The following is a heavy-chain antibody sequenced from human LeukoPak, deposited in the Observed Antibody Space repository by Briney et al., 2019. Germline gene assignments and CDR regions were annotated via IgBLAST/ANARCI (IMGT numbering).Heavy chain of an antibody. D-gene: IGHD2-2*01. Sequence: SQTLSLTCAISGDSVSSNSVTWNWIRQSPSRGLEWLVRTYYRSTWYNDYAVSVRGRITVNPDTSKNQFSLHLNSVTPEDTAVYYCARRLTQYDCFDPWGQGVLVTVSS. J-gene: IGHJ5*02. V-gene: IGHV6-1*01. CDR3: ARRLTQYDCFDP. CDR1: GDSVSSNSVT. CDR2: TYYRSTWYN.